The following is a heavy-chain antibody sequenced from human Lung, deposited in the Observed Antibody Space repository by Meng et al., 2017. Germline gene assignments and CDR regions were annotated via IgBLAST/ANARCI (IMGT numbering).Heavy chain of an antibody. CDR2: IKPKSGDT. CDR1: GYNFPDYY. D-gene: IGHD6-25*01. CDR3: ARDEDISAAGKLFGDY. J-gene: IGHJ4*02. V-gene: IGHV1-2*06. Sequence: ASVKVSCKPSGYNFPDYYIRWVRRAPGQGLEWMGRIKPKSGDTHYAQKFQARVTMIGDTSISTAYMELSGLRSNDTAMYDCARDEDISAAGKLFGDYWGQGTLVTVSS.